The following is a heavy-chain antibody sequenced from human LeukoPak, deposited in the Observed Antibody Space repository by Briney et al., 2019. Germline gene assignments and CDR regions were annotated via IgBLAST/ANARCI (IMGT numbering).Heavy chain of an antibody. CDR1: GGSISSGGYS. J-gene: IGHJ4*02. Sequence: SETLSLTCAVSGGSISSGGYSWSWIRQPPGKGLEWIGYIYYSGSTNYNPSLKSRVTISVDTSKNQFSLKLSSVTAADTAVYYCASPGIAAAGTSFGDYFDYWGQGTLVTVSS. D-gene: IGHD6-13*01. CDR2: IYYSGST. V-gene: IGHV4-30-4*07. CDR3: ASPGIAAAGTSFGDYFDY.